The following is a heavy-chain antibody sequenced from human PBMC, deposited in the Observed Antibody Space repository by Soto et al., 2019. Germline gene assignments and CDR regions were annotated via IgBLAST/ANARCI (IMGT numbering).Heavy chain of an antibody. D-gene: IGHD3-3*01. CDR3: ARESVAKAYYYGMDV. J-gene: IGHJ6*04. CDR2: ISSGGSSV. Sequence: PGGSLRLSCAVSRFSFSDYYMSWIRQAPGKGLEWLAYISSGGSSVDYADSVKGRFTISRDNAKNSLYLQMNSLRAEETAVYYCARESVAKAYYYGMDVWGNGPTGTVSS. CDR1: RFSFSDYY. V-gene: IGHV3-11*01.